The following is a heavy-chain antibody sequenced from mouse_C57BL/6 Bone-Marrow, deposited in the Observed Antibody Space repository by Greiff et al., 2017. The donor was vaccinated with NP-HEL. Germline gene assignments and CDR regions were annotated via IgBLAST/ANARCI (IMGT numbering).Heavy chain of an antibody. V-gene: IGHV2-2*01. CDR1: GFSLTSYG. Sequence: VQRVESGPGLVQPSQSLSITCTVSGFSLTSYGVHWVRQSPGKGLEWLGVIWSGGSTDYNAAFISRLSISKDNSKSQVFFKMNSLQADDTAIYYCARFYGSDCFAYWGQGTLVTVSA. CDR3: ARFYGSDCFAY. D-gene: IGHD1-1*01. J-gene: IGHJ3*01. CDR2: IWSGGST.